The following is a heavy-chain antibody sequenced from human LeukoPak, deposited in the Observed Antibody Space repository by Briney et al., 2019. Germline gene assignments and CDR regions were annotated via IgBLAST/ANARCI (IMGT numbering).Heavy chain of an antibody. CDR3: AKDTDTYYYDR. V-gene: IGHV3-43*02. CDR2: ISGDGGST. Sequence: PGGSLRLSCAASGFTFDDYAMHWVRQAPGKGLEGVSLISGDGGSTYYADSVKGRFTISRDNSKNSLYLQMNSLRTADTALYYCAKDTDTYYYDRWGQGTLVTVSS. D-gene: IGHD3-22*01. CDR1: GFTFDDYA. J-gene: IGHJ4*02.